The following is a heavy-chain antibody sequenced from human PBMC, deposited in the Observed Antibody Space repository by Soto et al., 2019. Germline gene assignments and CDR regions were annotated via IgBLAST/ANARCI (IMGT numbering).Heavy chain of an antibody. CDR3: SKRGVYTFGVSY. CDR2: INTDGSST. Sequence: EVRLVESGGGVVQPGGSLRLSCAVSGFTFSSFWMHWVRQAPGEGLVWVSRINTDGSSTSYADSVKGRFTISRDKAKNTLYVQKSGMRVEDPAMYYCSKRGVYTFGVSYWGEGTLVTVSS. V-gene: IGHV3-74*01. D-gene: IGHD5-18*01. CDR1: GFTFSSFW. J-gene: IGHJ4*02.